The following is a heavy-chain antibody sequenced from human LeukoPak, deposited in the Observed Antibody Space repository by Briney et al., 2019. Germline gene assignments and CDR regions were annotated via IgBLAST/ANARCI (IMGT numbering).Heavy chain of an antibody. J-gene: IGHJ6*02. CDR2: IKRDGSEK. V-gene: IGHV3-7*01. CDR1: GFTFSSYA. D-gene: IGHD6-19*01. CDR3: ARVYSSGWYVLYYYYYGMDV. Sequence: PGGSLRLSCAASGFTFSSYAMHWVGQAPGKGLEWVANIKRDGSEKYYVDSVKGRFTISRDNAKNSLYLQMNSLRAEDTAVYYCARVYSSGWYVLYYYYYGMDVWGQGTTVTVSS.